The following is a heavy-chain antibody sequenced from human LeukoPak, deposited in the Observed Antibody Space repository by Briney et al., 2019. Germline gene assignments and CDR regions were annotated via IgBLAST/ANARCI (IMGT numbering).Heavy chain of an antibody. V-gene: IGHV3-11*01. CDR2: ISTSGSTI. Sequence: GGSLRLSCAASGFTFSDYYMSWIRQAPGKGLEWVSYISTSGSTIYYADSVKGRFTISRDSAKNSLFLQMNSLRTEDTAVYYCAKAPRKGYCSGGSCYWPFDYWGQGTLVTVSS. D-gene: IGHD2-15*01. CDR3: AKAPRKGYCSGGSCYWPFDY. CDR1: GFTFSDYY. J-gene: IGHJ4*02.